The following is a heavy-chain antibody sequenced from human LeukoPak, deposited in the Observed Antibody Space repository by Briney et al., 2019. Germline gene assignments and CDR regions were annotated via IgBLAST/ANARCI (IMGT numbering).Heavy chain of an antibody. Sequence: GSSVKVSCKASGGTFSSYAISWVRQAPGQGLEWMGGIIPIFGTANYAQKFKGRVTSTADESTSTAYMELSSLRSEDTAVYYCAREEVGVVPAAIYWFDPWGQGTLVTVSS. V-gene: IGHV1-69*01. D-gene: IGHD2-2*01. CDR1: GGTFSSYA. J-gene: IGHJ5*02. CDR2: IIPIFGTA. CDR3: AREEVGVVPAAIYWFDP.